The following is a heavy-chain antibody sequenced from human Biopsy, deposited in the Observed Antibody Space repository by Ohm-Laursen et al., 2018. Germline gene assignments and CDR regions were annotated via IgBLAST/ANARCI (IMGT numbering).Heavy chain of an antibody. V-gene: IGHV4-59*11. Sequence: TLSLTCTVSGGSMSDHYWSWLRQTPGKGLEWLGYIYYTGKTTYNPSLESRITISVDTSKNKFSLQLDSMTAADTAVYYCGRVWLWRGYGMDVWGQGTTVIVSS. CDR2: IYYTGKT. CDR3: GRVWLWRGYGMDV. CDR1: GGSMSDHY. J-gene: IGHJ6*02. D-gene: IGHD6-19*01.